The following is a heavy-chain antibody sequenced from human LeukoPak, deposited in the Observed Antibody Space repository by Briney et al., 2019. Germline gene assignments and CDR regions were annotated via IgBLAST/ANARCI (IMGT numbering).Heavy chain of an antibody. J-gene: IGHJ4*02. V-gene: IGHV4-39*01. Sequence: SETLSLTCTVSGGSISGSSDYWGWIRQPPGKGLEWIGSIYYSGTTHYNPSLKSRVTISVDTSKNQFSLKLSPVTAADTAVYYCARLPEGGAARPVYYFDYWGQGTLVTVSS. CDR3: ARLPEGGAARPVYYFDY. CDR2: IYYSGTT. CDR1: GGSISGSSDY. D-gene: IGHD6-6*01.